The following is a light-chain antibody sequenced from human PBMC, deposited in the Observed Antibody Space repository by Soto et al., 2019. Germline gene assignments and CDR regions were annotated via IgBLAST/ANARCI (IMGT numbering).Light chain of an antibody. V-gene: IGLV2-14*01. J-gene: IGLJ2*01. CDR1: SSDIGTYKY. CDR2: EVS. Sequence: QSALTQPASVSGSPGQSITISCTGTSSDIGTYKYGSWFQHHPGKAPKLIIFEVSNRPSGISDRFSGFKTANTAYLTISGVQPEDEADYPCSSYTTIKTVVFGGGTKLTVL. CDR3: SSYTTIKTVV.